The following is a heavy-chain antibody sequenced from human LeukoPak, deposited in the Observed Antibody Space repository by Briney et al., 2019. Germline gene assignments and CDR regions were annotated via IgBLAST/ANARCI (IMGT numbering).Heavy chain of an antibody. V-gene: IGHV4-4*01. Sequence: SETLSLTCGVSGGSITSTNWWSWDRPPPGQGLEWIGEISLSGLTNYNPSLKSRVTMALDKSKNHLSLNLTSVTAADTAVYCCSRENGAFSPFGYWGQGTLVTVPS. J-gene: IGHJ4*02. CDR2: ISLSGLT. CDR3: SRENGAFSPFGY. CDR1: GGSITSTNW. D-gene: IGHD2-8*01.